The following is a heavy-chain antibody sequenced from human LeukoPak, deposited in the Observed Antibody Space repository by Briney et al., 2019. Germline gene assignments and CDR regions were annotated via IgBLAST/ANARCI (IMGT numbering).Heavy chain of an antibody. CDR1: GFTFSSFA. J-gene: IGHJ4*02. Sequence: GGSLRLSCAASGFTFSSFAMSWVRQAPEKGLEWVSSISSSSSHIYYADSVKGRFTISRDNAKNSLYLQMNSLRAEDTAVYYCARELGYCSGGSCYDPLFDYWGQGTLVTVSS. V-gene: IGHV3-21*01. D-gene: IGHD2-15*01. CDR3: ARELGYCSGGSCYDPLFDY. CDR2: ISSSSSHI.